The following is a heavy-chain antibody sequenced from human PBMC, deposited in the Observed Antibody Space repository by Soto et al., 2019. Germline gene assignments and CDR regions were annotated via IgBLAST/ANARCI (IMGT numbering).Heavy chain of an antibody. Sequence: SETLSLTCAVYGGSFSGYYWSWIRQPPGKGLEWIGEINHSGSTNYDPSLKSRVTISVDTSKNQFSLKLSSVTAADTAVYYCARGGPRITMVRGVITGYNWFDPWGQGTLVTVSS. CDR1: GGSFSGYY. CDR2: INHSGST. CDR3: ARGGPRITMVRGVITGYNWFDP. D-gene: IGHD3-10*01. J-gene: IGHJ5*02. V-gene: IGHV4-34*01.